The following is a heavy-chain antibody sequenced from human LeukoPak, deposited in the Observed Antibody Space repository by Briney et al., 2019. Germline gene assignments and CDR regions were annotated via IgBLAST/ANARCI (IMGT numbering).Heavy chain of an antibody. CDR2: MNPNSGNT. CDR1: GYTFTSFD. J-gene: IGHJ4*02. Sequence: ASVKVSCKASGYTFTSFDINWVRQATGQGLEWMGWMNPNSGNTGYAQKFQGRVTMTRNTSISTAYMELSSLRSEDTAVYYCAREGVDLAYRTFDYWGQGTLVTVSS. V-gene: IGHV1-8*01. CDR3: AREGVDLAYRTFDY. D-gene: IGHD2-15*01.